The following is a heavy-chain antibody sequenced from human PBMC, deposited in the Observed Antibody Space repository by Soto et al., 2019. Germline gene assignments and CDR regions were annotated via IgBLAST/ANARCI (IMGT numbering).Heavy chain of an antibody. V-gene: IGHV3-23*01. CDR2: ISGSGDNT. J-gene: IGHJ4*02. CDR1: GFTFSNYA. CDR3: ATTPLDERIAVAGFRTKYVDY. D-gene: IGHD6-19*01. Sequence: EVQLLDSGGGLVQPGGSLRLSCVASGFTFSNYAMGWFRQSPGKGLEWVSFISGSGDNTYPAASVKGRFTISRDNAKNTVYLQMNSLRAEDTAVYYCATTPLDERIAVAGFRTKYVDYWGQGTLVTVSS.